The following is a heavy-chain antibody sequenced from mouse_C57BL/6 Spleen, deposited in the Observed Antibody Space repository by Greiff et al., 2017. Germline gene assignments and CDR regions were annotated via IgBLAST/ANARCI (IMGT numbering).Heavy chain of an antibody. Sequence: VQLQESGAELVRPGASVKLSCKASGYTFTDYYINWVKQRPGQGLEWIARIYPGSGNTYYNEKFKGKATLTAEKSSSTAYMQLSSLTSEDSAVYFCARLGDYAMDYWGQGTSVTVSS. CDR3: ARLGDYAMDY. V-gene: IGHV1-76*01. CDR1: GYTFTDYY. CDR2: IYPGSGNT. J-gene: IGHJ4*01.